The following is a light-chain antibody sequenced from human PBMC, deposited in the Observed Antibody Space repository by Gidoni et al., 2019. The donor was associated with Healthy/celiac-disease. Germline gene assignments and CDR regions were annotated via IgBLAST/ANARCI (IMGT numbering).Light chain of an antibody. CDR3: QQSGSSPYT. CDR2: DAS. Sequence: ESVLTQPPGTLSLSPGERATLSCRASQSVTNNYLAWYQQKPGQAPRLVIYDASHRATGIPDRFSGSGSGPDFTLTISRLEPEDFAVYYCQQSGSSPYTFGQGSKLEIK. V-gene: IGKV3-20*01. CDR1: QSVTNNY. J-gene: IGKJ2*01.